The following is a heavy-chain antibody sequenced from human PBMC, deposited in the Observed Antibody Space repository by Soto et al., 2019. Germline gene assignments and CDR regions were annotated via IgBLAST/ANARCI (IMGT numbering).Heavy chain of an antibody. D-gene: IGHD6-13*01. CDR2: IDWDDDK. V-gene: IGHV2-70*11. J-gene: IGHJ4*02. CDR1: GFSLSTSGMC. Sequence: SGPTLVKPTQTLTLTCTFSGFSLSTSGMCVSWIRQPPGKALEWLARIDWDDDKYYSTSLKTRLTISKDTSKNQVVLTMTNMDPVDTATYYCARSLLGGAAAGPMGFDYWGQGTLVTVSS. CDR3: ARSLLGGAAAGPMGFDY.